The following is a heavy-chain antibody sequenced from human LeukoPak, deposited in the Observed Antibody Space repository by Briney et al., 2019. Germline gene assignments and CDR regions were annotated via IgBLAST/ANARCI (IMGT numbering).Heavy chain of an antibody. CDR1: GYTFTGYY. V-gene: IGHV1-2*06. J-gene: IGHJ1*01. Sequence: ASVKVSCKASGYTFTGYYMHWVRQAPGQGLEWMGRINPNSGGTNYAQKVQGRVTMTRDTSTSTAYMELSRLRSDDTAVYYCASDSHIVVVTAIHRYFQHWGQGTLVTVSS. CDR3: ASDSHIVVVTAIHRYFQH. CDR2: INPNSGGT. D-gene: IGHD2-21*02.